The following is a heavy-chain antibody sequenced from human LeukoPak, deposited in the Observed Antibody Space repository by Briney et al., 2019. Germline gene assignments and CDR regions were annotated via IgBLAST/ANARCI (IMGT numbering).Heavy chain of an antibody. CDR3: ARPRIPNGYSSSFDY. CDR2: IYYSGST. Sequence: SETLSLTCTVSGGSISSSSYYWGWIRQPPGKGLEWIGSIYYSGSTYYNPSLKSRVTISVDTSKNQFSLKLSSVTAADTAVYYCARPRIPNGYSSSFDYWGQGTLVTVSS. J-gene: IGHJ4*02. CDR1: GGSISSSSYY. V-gene: IGHV4-39*07. D-gene: IGHD6-13*01.